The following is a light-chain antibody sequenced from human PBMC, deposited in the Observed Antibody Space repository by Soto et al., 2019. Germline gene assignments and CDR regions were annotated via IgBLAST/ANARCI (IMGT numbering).Light chain of an antibody. V-gene: IGKV4-1*01. J-gene: IGKJ1*01. CDR3: QQYLRTPT. CDR2: WAS. CDR1: QSVLYSSNNKNY. Sequence: DIVMTQSPDSLAVSLGERATINCKSSQSVLYSSNNKNYLAWYQQKPGQPPKLLIYWASTRESGVPDRFSGSGSGTDFTLTIGSLQAEDVAVYFCQQYLRTPTFGQGTKVEIK.